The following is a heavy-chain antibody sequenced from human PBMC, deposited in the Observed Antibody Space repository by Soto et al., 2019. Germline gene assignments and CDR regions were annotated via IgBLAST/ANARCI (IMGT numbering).Heavy chain of an antibody. V-gene: IGHV3-30*18. CDR2: ISYDGSNK. Sequence: PGGSLRLSCAASGFTFSSYGMHWVRQAQGKGLEWVAVISYDGSNKYYADSVKGRFTISRYNSKNTLYLQMNSLRAEDTAVYYCAKALATPHWYFDLWGRGTLVTVSS. J-gene: IGHJ2*01. D-gene: IGHD1-26*01. CDR1: GFTFSSYG. CDR3: AKALATPHWYFDL.